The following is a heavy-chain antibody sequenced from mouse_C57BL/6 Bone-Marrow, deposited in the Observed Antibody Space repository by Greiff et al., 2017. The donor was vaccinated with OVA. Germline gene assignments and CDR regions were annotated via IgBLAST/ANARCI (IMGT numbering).Heavy chain of an antibody. Sequence: VQLQQSGAELAKPGASVKLSCKASGYTFTSYWMHWVKQRPGQGLEWIGYINPSSGYTKYNQKFKDKATLTADKSSSIAYMQLSSLTYEDSAVYYCARDDWGRYFDVWGTGTTVTVSS. J-gene: IGHJ1*03. CDR3: ARDDWGRYFDV. CDR1: GYTFTSYW. CDR2: INPSSGYT. V-gene: IGHV1-7*01. D-gene: IGHD4-1*01.